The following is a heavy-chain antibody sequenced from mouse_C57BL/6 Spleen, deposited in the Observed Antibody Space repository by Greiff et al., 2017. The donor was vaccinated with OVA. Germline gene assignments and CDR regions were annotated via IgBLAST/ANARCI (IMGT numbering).Heavy chain of an antibody. D-gene: IGHD2-5*01. V-gene: IGHV1-7*01. J-gene: IGHJ4*01. CDR2: INPSSGYT. Sequence: VQLQQSGAELAKPGASVKLSCKASGYTFTSYWMHWVKQRPGQGLEWIGYINPSSGYTKSHQKFKDKATLTADKSSSTAYMQLSSLTYEDSAVYYCARRDSNHAYYAMDYWGQGTSVTVSS. CDR1: GYTFTSYW. CDR3: ARRDSNHAYYAMDY.